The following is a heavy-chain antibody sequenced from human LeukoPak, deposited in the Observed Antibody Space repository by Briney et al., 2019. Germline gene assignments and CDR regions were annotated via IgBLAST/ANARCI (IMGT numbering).Heavy chain of an antibody. Sequence: GGSLRLSCVASGFTFSSYSMNWVRQAPGKGLEWVSSISSSSSYIYYADSVKGRFTISRDNAKNSLYLQMNSLRAEDTAVYYCARGGSSLTDYWGQGTLVTVSS. CDR1: GFTFSSYS. CDR2: ISSSSSYI. V-gene: IGHV3-21*01. J-gene: IGHJ4*02. D-gene: IGHD3-16*01. CDR3: ARGGSSLTDY.